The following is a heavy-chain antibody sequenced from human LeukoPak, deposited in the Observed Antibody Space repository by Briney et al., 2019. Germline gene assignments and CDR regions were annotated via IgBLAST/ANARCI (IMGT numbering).Heavy chain of an antibody. V-gene: IGHV3-7*02. CDR3: ASGTQWTDAFDI. Sequence: GRSLRLSCSASGFTLSSYCMSWVRHPEREGREWVAMIKKVGKEKYHVDSMEDRFTLSRDNAKNSLYLQMNSLRAEDTAVYYCASGTQWTDAFDIWGQGTMVTVSS. J-gene: IGHJ3*02. CDR2: IKKVGKEK. CDR1: GFTLSSYC. D-gene: IGHD1-1*01.